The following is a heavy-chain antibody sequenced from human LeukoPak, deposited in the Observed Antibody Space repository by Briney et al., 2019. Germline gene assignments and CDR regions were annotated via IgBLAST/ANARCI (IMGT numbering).Heavy chain of an antibody. CDR2: ISSSSSYI. J-gene: IGHJ4*02. Sequence: GGSLRLSCAASGFTFSSYGMNWVRQAPGKGLEWVSSISSSSSYIYYADSVKGRFTISRDNAKNSLYLQMNSLRAEDTAVYYCARDSPYYGSGSYGFDYWGQGTLVTVSS. CDR1: GFTFSSYG. CDR3: ARDSPYYGSGSYGFDY. V-gene: IGHV3-21*01. D-gene: IGHD3-10*01.